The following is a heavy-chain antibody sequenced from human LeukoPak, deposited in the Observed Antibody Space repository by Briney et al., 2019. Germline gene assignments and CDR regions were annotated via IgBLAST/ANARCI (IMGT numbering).Heavy chain of an antibody. V-gene: IGHV3-53*01. CDR2: VYGGGAT. D-gene: IGHD3-10*01. J-gene: IGHJ4*02. CDR1: GFTVSTNY. Sequence: PGGSLSLSCAASGFTVSTNYMTWARQAPGKGLEWVSVVYGGGATYYPDSVKGRFTISRDNSKNTLYLQMNSLRAEDTAVYYCARNYDSGSYFPDWGQGALVTVSS. CDR3: ARNYDSGSYFPD.